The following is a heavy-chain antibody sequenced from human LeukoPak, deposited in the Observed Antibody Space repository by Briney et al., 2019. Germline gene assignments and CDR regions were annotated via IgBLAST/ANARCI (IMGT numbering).Heavy chain of an antibody. Sequence: GASLKVSCKASGYAFTDYYMHWVRQAPGQGLEWMGWINPNSGGTNYAQKFQGRVTMTRDTSISTAYMELSRLRSDDTAVYYCSRARERGRAFDIWGQGTMVTVSS. V-gene: IGHV1-2*02. CDR2: INPNSGGT. CDR1: GYAFTDYY. CDR3: SRARERGRAFDI. J-gene: IGHJ3*02. D-gene: IGHD1-1*01.